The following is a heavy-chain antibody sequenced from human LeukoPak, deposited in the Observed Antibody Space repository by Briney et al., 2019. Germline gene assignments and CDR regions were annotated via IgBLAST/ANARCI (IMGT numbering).Heavy chain of an antibody. V-gene: IGHV4-59*01. D-gene: IGHD3-16*01. CDR3: ARARGGGAFDI. Sequence: PSETLSLTCTVSGGSISNCYWSWLRQPPGKGLEWIGNIYYSGSTNYNPSLKSRVTISVDTSKNQFSLKLSSVTAADTAVYYCARARGGGAFDIWGQGTMVTVSS. J-gene: IGHJ3*02. CDR2: IYYSGST. CDR1: GGSISNCY.